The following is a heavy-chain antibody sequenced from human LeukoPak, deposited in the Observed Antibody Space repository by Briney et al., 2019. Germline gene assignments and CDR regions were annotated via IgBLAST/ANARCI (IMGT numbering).Heavy chain of an antibody. Sequence: PGGSLRLSCAASGFTFSDYYMSWIRQAPGKGLEWVSYISSSGSTIYYADSVKGRFTISRDNSKNTLYLQMNSLRAEDTAVYYCAKGPGDFWSGSNYFDYWGQGTLVTVSS. CDR2: ISSSGSTI. J-gene: IGHJ4*02. CDR3: AKGPGDFWSGSNYFDY. D-gene: IGHD3-3*01. CDR1: GFTFSDYY. V-gene: IGHV3-11*04.